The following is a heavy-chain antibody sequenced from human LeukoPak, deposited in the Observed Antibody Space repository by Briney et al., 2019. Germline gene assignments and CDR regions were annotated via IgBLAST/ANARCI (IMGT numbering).Heavy chain of an antibody. Sequence: PGGSLRLSCAASGFTFSSHGMNWVRQAPGKGLEWVSGISPSGGITYYTDSVKGRFTISRDNSKNTLYLQMNSLRAEDTAVYYCAKGQLGAYYPSWGQGTLVPVSS. J-gene: IGHJ4*02. CDR3: AKGQLGAYYPS. CDR2: ISPSGGIT. V-gene: IGHV3-23*01. CDR1: GFTFSSHG. D-gene: IGHD3-22*01.